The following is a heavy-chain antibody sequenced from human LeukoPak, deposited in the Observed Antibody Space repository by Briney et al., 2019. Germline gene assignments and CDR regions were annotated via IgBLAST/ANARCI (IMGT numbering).Heavy chain of an antibody. J-gene: IGHJ1*01. CDR2: ISGSGGST. CDR3: AKVRRYCSGGSCYSTTNYFQH. V-gene: IGHV3-23*01. Sequence: PGGSLRLSCAASGFTFSSYGMSWVRQAPGKGLEWVSAISGSGGSTYYADSVKGRFTISRDNSKDTLYLQMNSLRAEDTAVYYCAKVRRYCSGGSCYSTTNYFQHWGQGTLVTVSS. D-gene: IGHD2-15*01. CDR1: GFTFSSYG.